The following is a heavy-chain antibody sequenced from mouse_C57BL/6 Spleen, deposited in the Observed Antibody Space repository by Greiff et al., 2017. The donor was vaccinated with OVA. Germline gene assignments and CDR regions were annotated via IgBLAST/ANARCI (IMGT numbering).Heavy chain of an antibody. D-gene: IGHD3-2*02. Sequence: VKLVESGPGLVAPSQSLSITCTVSGFSLTSYAISWVRQPPGKGLEWLGVIWTGGGTNYNSALKSRLSISKDNSKSQVFLKMNSLQTDDTARYYCARIDSSGYDYAMDYWGQGTSVTVSS. CDR1: GFSLTSYA. V-gene: IGHV2-9-1*01. CDR2: IWTGGGT. J-gene: IGHJ4*01. CDR3: ARIDSSGYDYAMDY.